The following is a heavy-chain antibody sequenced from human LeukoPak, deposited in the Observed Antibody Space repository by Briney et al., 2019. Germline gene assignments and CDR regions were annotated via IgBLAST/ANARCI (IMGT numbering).Heavy chain of an antibody. CDR2: INAGNGNT. D-gene: IGHD3-3*01. Sequence: ASVKVSCKASGYTFTSYAMHWVRQAPGQRLEWMGWINAGNGNTKYSQKFQGRVTITRDTSTSTAYMELSSLRSEDTAVYYCARSEEWLLPYFDYWGQGTMVTVSS. CDR1: GYTFTSYA. J-gene: IGHJ4*03. CDR3: ARSEEWLLPYFDY. V-gene: IGHV1-3*01.